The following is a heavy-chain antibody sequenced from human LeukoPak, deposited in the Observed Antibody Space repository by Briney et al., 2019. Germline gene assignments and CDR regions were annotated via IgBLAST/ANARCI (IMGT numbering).Heavy chain of an antibody. J-gene: IGHJ6*03. CDR2: IIPIFGTA. CDR3: ACGSVYYYYMDV. CDR1: GGTFSSYA. Sequence: ASVKVSCKASGGTFSSYAISWVRQAPGQGLEWMGGIIPIFGTANYAQKFQGRVTITADESTSTAYMELSSLRSEDTAVYYCACGSVYYYYMDVWGKGTTVTVSS. V-gene: IGHV1-69*13. D-gene: IGHD3-10*01.